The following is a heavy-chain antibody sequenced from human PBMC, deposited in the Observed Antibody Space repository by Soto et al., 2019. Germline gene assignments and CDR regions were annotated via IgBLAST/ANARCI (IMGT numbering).Heavy chain of an antibody. Sequence: SETLSLTCAVYGGSFSGYYWSWVRQPPGKGLEWIGEINHSGSTNYNPSLKSRVTISVDTSKNQFSLKLSSVTAADTAVYYCARGEYDILTGRNWFDPWGQGTLVTVSS. CDR1: GGSFSGYY. D-gene: IGHD3-9*01. CDR3: ARGEYDILTGRNWFDP. CDR2: INHSGST. V-gene: IGHV4-34*01. J-gene: IGHJ5*02.